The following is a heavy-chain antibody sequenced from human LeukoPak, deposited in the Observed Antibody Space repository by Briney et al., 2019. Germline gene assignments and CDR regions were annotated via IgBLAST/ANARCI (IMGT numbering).Heavy chain of an antibody. CDR2: ISGSGGST. D-gene: IGHD6-19*01. CDR3: AKGSGWYV. V-gene: IGHV3-23*01. J-gene: IGHJ4*02. Sequence: PGGSLRLSCAASGCTFSSSSMSWVRQAPGKGLEWVSVISGSGGSTDYADSVKGRFTISRDNSKNTLYLQINSLRAEDTAVYYCAKGSGWYVWGQGTLVTVSS. CDR1: GCTFSSSS.